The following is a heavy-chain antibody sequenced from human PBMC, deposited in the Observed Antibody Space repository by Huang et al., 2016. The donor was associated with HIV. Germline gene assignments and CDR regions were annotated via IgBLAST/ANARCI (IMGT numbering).Heavy chain of an antibody. V-gene: IGHV3-53*01. CDR3: AKEGDTGAALGY. CDR1: GFTVSTNY. J-gene: IGHJ4*02. Sequence: EVQLVESGGGLIQPGGSLRLSCAASGFTVSTNYMTWVRQAPGKGLGLMSLIYSGCTTYYADSVKGRFTISRDDSENTLYLHMTSLRAGDTAVYYCAKEGDTGAALGYWGQGTLVTVS. CDR2: IYSGCTT. D-gene: IGHD2-8*02.